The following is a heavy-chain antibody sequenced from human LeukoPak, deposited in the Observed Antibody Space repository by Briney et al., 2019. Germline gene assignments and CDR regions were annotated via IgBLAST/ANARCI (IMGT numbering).Heavy chain of an antibody. J-gene: IGHJ4*02. D-gene: IGHD3-22*01. Sequence: ASVKVSCKASGYTFTSYAMHWVRQAPGQGLEWMGWVSAYNGNTNYAQKLQGRVTMTTDTSTSTAYMELRSLRSDDTAVYYCARAGNYYDSSGYPYYFDYWGQGTLVTVSS. V-gene: IGHV1-18*01. CDR2: VSAYNGNT. CDR1: GYTFTSYA. CDR3: ARAGNYYDSSGYPYYFDY.